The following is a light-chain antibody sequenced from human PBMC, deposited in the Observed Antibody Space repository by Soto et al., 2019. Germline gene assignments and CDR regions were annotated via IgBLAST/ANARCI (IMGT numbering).Light chain of an antibody. Sequence: DIQMTQSPSSLSASVGDRVTITCQASQDISNYLNWYQHKPGKAPKLLIYAASSLQSGVPSRFSGSGSGTDFTLTISRLQPEDFATYYCQQSYSTPFTFGQGTRLEIK. CDR3: QQSYSTPFT. J-gene: IGKJ5*01. V-gene: IGKV1-39*01. CDR2: AAS. CDR1: QDISNY.